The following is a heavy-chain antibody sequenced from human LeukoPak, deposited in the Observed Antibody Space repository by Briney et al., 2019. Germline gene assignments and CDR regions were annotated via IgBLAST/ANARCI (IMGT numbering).Heavy chain of an antibody. V-gene: IGHV1-2*02. Sequence: GASEKVSCRTSGYTFTDYYMHWVRQAPGQGLEWMGWINPNSGGTNYAQNFQGRATMTRDTSIRTAYMELSSLRSDDTAVYYCARSMSGGLGFFQSWGQGTLVAVSS. CDR1: GYTFTDYY. J-gene: IGHJ1*01. CDR3: ARSMSGGLGFFQS. D-gene: IGHD2-15*01. CDR2: INPNSGGT.